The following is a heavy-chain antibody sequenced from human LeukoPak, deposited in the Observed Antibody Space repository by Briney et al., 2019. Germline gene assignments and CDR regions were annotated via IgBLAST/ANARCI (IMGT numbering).Heavy chain of an antibody. CDR2: ITRSSNYI. CDR3: ARDLLGWELHYFDY. Sequence: PGGSLRLSCAASGFTFSIYAMNWVRQAPGKGLEWVSSITRSSNYIYYADSVKGRFTLSRDNAKSSLYLQMNSLRAEDTAVYYCARDLLGWELHYFDYWGQGTLVTVSS. J-gene: IGHJ4*02. D-gene: IGHD1-26*01. V-gene: IGHV3-21*01. CDR1: GFTFSIYA.